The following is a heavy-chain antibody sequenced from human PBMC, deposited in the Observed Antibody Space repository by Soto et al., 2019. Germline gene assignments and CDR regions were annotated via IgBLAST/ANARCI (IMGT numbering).Heavy chain of an antibody. V-gene: IGHV5-51*01. CDR3: ARKDIAGNSVDF. Sequence: ESLKISCKASGYSFTTYWIGWVRQMPGKGLEWMGIIYPGDSDTRYSPSFQGQVTISADKSISTAYLQWSSLKASDSAMFYCARKDIAGNSVDFWGQGTLVTVSS. J-gene: IGHJ4*02. CDR1: GYSFTTYW. D-gene: IGHD6-13*01. CDR2: IYPGDSDT.